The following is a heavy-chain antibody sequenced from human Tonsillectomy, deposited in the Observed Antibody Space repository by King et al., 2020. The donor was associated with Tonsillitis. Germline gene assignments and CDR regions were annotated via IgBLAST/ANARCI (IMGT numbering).Heavy chain of an antibody. CDR2: ISNSGGNT. CDR1: GFTFSSYA. Sequence: VQLLESGGGLVQPGGSLRLSCAASGFTFSSYAMSWVRQAPGKGLEWVSGISNSGGNTYYADSVKGRFTISRDNSKNTLYLQMNSLRAGDTAAYYCAKDGHSSGWYYFDYWGQGTLVTVSS. V-gene: IGHV3-23*01. CDR3: AKDGHSSGWYYFDY. J-gene: IGHJ4*02. D-gene: IGHD6-19*01.